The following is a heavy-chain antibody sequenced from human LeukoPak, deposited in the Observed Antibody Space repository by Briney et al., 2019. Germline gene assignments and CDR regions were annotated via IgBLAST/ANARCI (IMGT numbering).Heavy chain of an antibody. CDR2: IYYSGST. CDR3: ASSYGDYVDAFDI. D-gene: IGHD4-17*01. CDR1: AGSISSYY. V-gene: IGHV4-59*01. J-gene: IGHJ3*02. Sequence: SETLSLTCTVSAGSISSYYWSWIRQPPGKGLEWIGYIYYSGSTNYNPSLKSRVTISVDTSKNQFSLKLSSVTAADTAVYYCASSYGDYVDAFDIWGQGTMVTVSS.